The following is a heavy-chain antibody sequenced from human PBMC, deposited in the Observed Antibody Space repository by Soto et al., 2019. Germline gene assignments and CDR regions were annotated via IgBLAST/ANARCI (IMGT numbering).Heavy chain of an antibody. J-gene: IGHJ4*02. Sequence: ASVKVSCKASGFTFTSSAVQWVRQARGQRLEWIGWIVVGSGNTNYAQKFQERVTITRDMSTSTAYMELSSLRSEDTAVYYCGASYYYDSNLVDYWGQGTLVTVSS. CDR1: GFTFTSSA. CDR2: IVVGSGNT. D-gene: IGHD3-22*01. V-gene: IGHV1-58*01. CDR3: GASYYYDSNLVDY.